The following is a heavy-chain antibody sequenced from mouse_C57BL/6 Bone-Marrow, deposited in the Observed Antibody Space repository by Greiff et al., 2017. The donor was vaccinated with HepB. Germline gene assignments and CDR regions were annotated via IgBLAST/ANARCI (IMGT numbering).Heavy chain of an antibody. CDR2: INPYNGGT. J-gene: IGHJ2*01. D-gene: IGHD2-2*01. CDR1: GYTFTDYY. CDR3: ARSISWLRFDY. V-gene: IGHV1-19*01. Sequence: DVKLQESGPVLVKPGASVKMSCKASGYTFTDYYMNWVKQSHGKSLEWIGVINPYNGGTSYNQKFKGKATLTVDKSSSTAYMELNSLTSEDSAVYYCARSISWLRFDYWGQGTTLTVSS.